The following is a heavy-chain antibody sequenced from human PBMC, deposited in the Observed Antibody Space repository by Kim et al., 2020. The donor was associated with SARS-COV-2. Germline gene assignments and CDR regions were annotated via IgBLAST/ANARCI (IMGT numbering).Heavy chain of an antibody. CDR2: LYSAGIT. D-gene: IGHD3-3*02. CDR3: ARGWAFAYGMDV. J-gene: IGHJ6*02. Sequence: GESLKISCAASGFTVSSSYLKWVRQAPGKGLEWVSVLYSAGITYYADSVKGRFTISRDSFKNTLYLQMNSLRAEDTAVYFCARGWAFAYGMDVWGQGTTVTVSS. V-gene: IGHV3-53*01. CDR1: GFTVSSSY.